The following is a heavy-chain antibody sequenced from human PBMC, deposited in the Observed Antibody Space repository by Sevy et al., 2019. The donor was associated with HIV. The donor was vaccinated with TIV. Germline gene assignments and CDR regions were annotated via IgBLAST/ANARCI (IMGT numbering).Heavy chain of an antibody. D-gene: IGHD3-16*02. J-gene: IGHJ4*02. CDR3: AGDQGSYHYIPGGY. CDR2: ISYDGNIK. Sequence: GGSLRLSCAASGFNFKTHGMHWVRQAPGKGLEWVAVISYDGNIKYYVDSVKGRFTVSRDNSNNTLYLQMNSLRVEDTAGYYCAGDQGSYHYIPGGYWGQGTLLTVSS. V-gene: IGHV3-30*03. CDR1: GFNFKTHG.